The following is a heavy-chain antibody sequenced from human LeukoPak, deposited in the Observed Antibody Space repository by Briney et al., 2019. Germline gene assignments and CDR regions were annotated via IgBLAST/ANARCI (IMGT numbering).Heavy chain of an antibody. CDR1: GYTFTGYY. D-gene: IGHD2-21*02. CDR3: ARAIYCGGDCYPRPFDY. Sequence: ASVKVSCTASGYTFTGYYMHWVRQAPGQGLEWMGWINPNSGGTNYAQKFQGRVTMTRDTSISTAYMELSRLRSDDTAVYYCARAIYCGGDCYPRPFDYWGQGTLVTVSS. V-gene: IGHV1-2*02. CDR2: INPNSGGT. J-gene: IGHJ4*02.